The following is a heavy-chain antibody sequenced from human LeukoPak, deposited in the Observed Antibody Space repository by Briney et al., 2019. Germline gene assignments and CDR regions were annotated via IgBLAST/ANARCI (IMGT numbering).Heavy chain of an antibody. CDR2: LSGSGGST. V-gene: IGHV3-23*01. D-gene: IGHD5-12*01. J-gene: IGHJ4*02. CDR3: AKAGGYSGFGDY. CDR1: GFTFSSYA. Sequence: GGSLRLSCAASGFTFSSYAMSWVRQAPGKGLEWVSGLSGSGGSTHYADSVKGRFTISRDNSKNTLYLQMNSLRAEDTAVYYCAKAGGYSGFGDYWGQGTLVTVSS.